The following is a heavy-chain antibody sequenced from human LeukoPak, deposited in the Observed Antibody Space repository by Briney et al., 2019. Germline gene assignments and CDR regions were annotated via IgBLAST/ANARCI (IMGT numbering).Heavy chain of an antibody. CDR1: GFTFSTYA. CDR2: IWPDGDRT. V-gene: IGHV3-23*01. CDR3: AREQSGTRGWYTVDY. J-gene: IGHJ4*02. Sequence: GRSLRLSCAASGFTFSTYAISWVRQGPGKGLEWVSAIWPDGDRTYYTDSVRGRFTVYRDNSKDTVYLQINSLGVEDTAVYYCAREQSGTRGWYTVDYWGQGTLVTVSS. D-gene: IGHD6-19*01.